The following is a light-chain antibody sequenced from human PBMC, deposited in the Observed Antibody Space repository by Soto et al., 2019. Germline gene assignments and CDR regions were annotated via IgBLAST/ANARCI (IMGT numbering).Light chain of an antibody. CDR2: DAS. J-gene: IGKJ5*01. CDR3: QQYGSSPT. CDR1: QSVSSNY. Sequence: ETVLTQSPATLSLSPGERATLSCGASQSVSSNYLAWYQHKRGLAPRLLIYDASSRATGIPDRFSGCGSGTDFTLTISRLEPEDFAVYYCQQYGSSPTFGQGTRLEIK. V-gene: IGKV3D-20*01.